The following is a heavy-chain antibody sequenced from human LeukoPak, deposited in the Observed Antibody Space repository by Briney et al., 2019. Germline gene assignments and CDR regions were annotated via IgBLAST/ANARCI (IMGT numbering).Heavy chain of an antibody. J-gene: IGHJ6*03. Sequence: PGGSLRLSCAASGFTFSNYTMNWVRQAPGKGLEWVSSISSTSSYIYYADSVKGRFTISGDNAKNSLCLQMNSLRAEDTAVYYCARAPLEEQLGTRLVYSYYYMDVWGKGTTVTVSS. CDR2: ISSTSSYI. CDR3: ARAPLEEQLGTRLVYSYYYMDV. CDR1: GFTFSNYT. D-gene: IGHD6-13*01. V-gene: IGHV3-21*01.